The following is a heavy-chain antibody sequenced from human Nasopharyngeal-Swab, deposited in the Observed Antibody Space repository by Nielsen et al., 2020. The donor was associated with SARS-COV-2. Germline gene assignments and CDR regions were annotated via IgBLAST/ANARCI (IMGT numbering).Heavy chain of an antibody. J-gene: IGHJ5*02. CDR1: GDSISTGRYS. CDR2: TYYSGTT. Sequence: SETLSLTCAVSGDSISTGRYSWDWLRQPPGKGLEWIGSTYYSGTTYYNPSLKSRVTISVDTSKNQFSLKLNSATAADTAVYYCARWSSWYNWLDPWGQGTQVIVSS. CDR3: ARWSSWYNWLDP. D-gene: IGHD6-13*01. V-gene: IGHV4-39*01.